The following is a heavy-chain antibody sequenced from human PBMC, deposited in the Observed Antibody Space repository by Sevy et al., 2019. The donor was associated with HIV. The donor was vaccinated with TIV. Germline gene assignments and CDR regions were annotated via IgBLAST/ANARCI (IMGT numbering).Heavy chain of an antibody. J-gene: IGHJ3*02. CDR2: IYYSGST. D-gene: IGHD6-6*01. CDR1: GGSISSSSYY. CDR3: ARGEARLDAFDI. Sequence: SETLSLTCTVSGGSISSSSYYRGWIRQPPGKGLEWIGSIYYSGSTYYNPSLKSRVTISVDTSKNQFSLKLSSVTAADTAVYYCARGEARLDAFDIWGQGTMVTVSS. V-gene: IGHV4-39*01.